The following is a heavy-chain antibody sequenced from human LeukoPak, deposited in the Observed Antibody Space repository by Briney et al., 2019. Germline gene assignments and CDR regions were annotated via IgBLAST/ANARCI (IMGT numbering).Heavy chain of an antibody. Sequence: ASVKVSCKASGYTFTSYGISWVRQAPGQGLEWMGWISAYNGNTNYAQKVQGRVTMTTDTSTNTAYMELRSLRSDDTAVYYCARSYHRGVRDGFDYWGQGTLVTVSS. J-gene: IGHJ4*02. V-gene: IGHV1-18*01. CDR2: ISAYNGNT. D-gene: IGHD3-10*01. CDR3: ARSYHRGVRDGFDY. CDR1: GYTFTSYG.